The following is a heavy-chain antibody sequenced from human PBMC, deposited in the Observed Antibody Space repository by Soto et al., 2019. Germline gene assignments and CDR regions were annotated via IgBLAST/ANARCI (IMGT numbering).Heavy chain of an antibody. J-gene: IGHJ4*02. CDR1: GGSISSYY. V-gene: IGHV4-59*01. Sequence: SETLSLTCTVSGGSISSYYWSWIRQPPGKGLEWIGYIYYSGSTNYNPSLKSRVTISVDTSKNQFSLKLSSVTAADTAVYYCARDGVDSSGYSYVDYWGQGPLVTVSS. CDR2: IYYSGST. CDR3: ARDGVDSSGYSYVDY. D-gene: IGHD3-22*01.